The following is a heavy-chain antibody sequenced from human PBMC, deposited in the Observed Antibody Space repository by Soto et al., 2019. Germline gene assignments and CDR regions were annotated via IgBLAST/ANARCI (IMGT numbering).Heavy chain of an antibody. D-gene: IGHD2-21*02. CDR3: ARADYCSGYCHGAVDY. CDR1: GFTFSNYW. V-gene: IGHV3-74*01. J-gene: IGHJ4*02. Sequence: PGGSLRLSCAVSGFTFSNYWMHWVRQAPGKGPVWVSRISSDGSSTGYADSVKGRFTISRDNAKNTLYLQMNSLRAEDTAIYYCARADYCSGYCHGAVDYWGQGTLVTVSS. CDR2: ISSDGSST.